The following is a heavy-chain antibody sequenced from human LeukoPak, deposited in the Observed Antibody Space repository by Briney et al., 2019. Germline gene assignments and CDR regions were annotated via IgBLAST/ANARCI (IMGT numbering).Heavy chain of an antibody. CDR3: ARGVRDYDFWSGYYKGPYYYYYMDV. J-gene: IGHJ6*03. V-gene: IGHV4-4*07. Sequence: PSETLSLTCTVSGGSISSYYWSWIRQPAGKGLEWIGRIYTSGSTNYNPSLKSRVTMSVDTSKNQFSLKLSSVTAADTAVYYCARGVRDYDFWSGYYKGPYYYYYMDVWGKGTTVTVSS. CDR2: IYTSGST. CDR1: GGSISSYY. D-gene: IGHD3-3*01.